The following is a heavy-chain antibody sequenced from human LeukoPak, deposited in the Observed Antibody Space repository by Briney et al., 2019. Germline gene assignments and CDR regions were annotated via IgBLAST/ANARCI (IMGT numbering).Heavy chain of an antibody. Sequence: SETLSLTCTVSGGSISSGDYYWSWIRQPPGKGLEWIGYIYYSGGTYYNPSLKSRVTISVDTSKNQFSLKLSSVTAADTAVYYCARVAVTTPRYGMDVWGQGTTVTVSS. J-gene: IGHJ6*02. CDR2: IYYSGGT. CDR3: ARVAVTTPRYGMDV. V-gene: IGHV4-30-4*01. CDR1: GGSISSGDYY. D-gene: IGHD4-11*01.